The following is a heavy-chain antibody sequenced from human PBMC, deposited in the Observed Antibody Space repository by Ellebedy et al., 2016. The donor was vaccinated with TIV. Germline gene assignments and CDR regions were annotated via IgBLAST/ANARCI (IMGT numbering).Heavy chain of an antibody. CDR3: ARIAFLGIYGYDNEGYYFDY. J-gene: IGHJ4*02. CDR2: INPSGGST. D-gene: IGHD5-18*01. V-gene: IGHV1-46*01. CDR1: GYTFTSYY. Sequence: ASVKVSXXASGYTFTSYYMHWVRQAPGQGLEWMGIINPSGGSTSYAQKFQGRVTMTRDTSTSTVYMELSSLRSEDTAVYYCARIAFLGIYGYDNEGYYFDYWGQGTLVTVSS.